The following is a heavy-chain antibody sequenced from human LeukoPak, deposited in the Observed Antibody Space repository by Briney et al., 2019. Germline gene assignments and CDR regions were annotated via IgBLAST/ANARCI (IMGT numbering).Heavy chain of an antibody. D-gene: IGHD1-26*01. CDR2: FYTSEST. J-gene: IGHJ4*02. CDR1: GGSISSYY. Sequence: SETLSLTCTVSGGSISSYYWSWIRQTAGKGLEWIGRFYTSESTSYNPSLKSRVTMSVDASKNQLSLKLTSVTAADTAVYYCARAYSGSYRDWGQGTLVTVSS. V-gene: IGHV4-4*07. CDR3: ARAYSGSYRD.